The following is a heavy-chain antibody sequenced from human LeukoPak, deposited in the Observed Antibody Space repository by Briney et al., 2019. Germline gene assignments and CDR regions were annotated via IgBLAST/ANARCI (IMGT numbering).Heavy chain of an antibody. CDR2: ISLDGATT. CDR1: GFTFSSYA. Sequence: GGSLRLSCAASGFTFSSYAMSWVRQAPGKGLEWVSGISLDGATTYYAGSVEGRFTISRDNSKNTLYLQMNSLRAEDTAVYYCAKGPYYDILTGYWTWGQGTLVTVSS. J-gene: IGHJ5*02. V-gene: IGHV3-23*01. CDR3: AKGPYYDILTGYWT. D-gene: IGHD3-9*01.